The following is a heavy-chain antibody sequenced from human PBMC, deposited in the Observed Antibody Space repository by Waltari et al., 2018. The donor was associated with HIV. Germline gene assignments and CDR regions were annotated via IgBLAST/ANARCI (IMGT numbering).Heavy chain of an antibody. CDR2: IYTTGST. J-gene: IGHJ4*02. CDR3: AREKAPHREFDS. V-gene: IGHV4-4*07. Sequence: VLLQESGPGLVKPSETLSLTCPVSGDSISSSCWTWIRQPAGKGLEWIGSIYTTGSTNYNASLERRVTISVDTSKNQFSRKLTAVTDADTAVYYCAREKAPHREFDSWGQGTLVTVSS. CDR1: GDSISSSC.